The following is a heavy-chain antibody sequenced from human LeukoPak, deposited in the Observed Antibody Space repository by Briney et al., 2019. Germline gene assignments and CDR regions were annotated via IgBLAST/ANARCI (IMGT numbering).Heavy chain of an antibody. Sequence: PSETLSLTCTVSGGSISSYYWSWLRQPPGKGLEWIGYIYYSGSTNYNPSLKSRVTISVDTSKNQFSLKLSSVTAADTAVYYCARMELAVARPFDYWGQGTLVTVSS. CDR3: ARMELAVARPFDY. CDR2: IYYSGST. D-gene: IGHD6-19*01. J-gene: IGHJ4*02. CDR1: GGSISSYY. V-gene: IGHV4-59*01.